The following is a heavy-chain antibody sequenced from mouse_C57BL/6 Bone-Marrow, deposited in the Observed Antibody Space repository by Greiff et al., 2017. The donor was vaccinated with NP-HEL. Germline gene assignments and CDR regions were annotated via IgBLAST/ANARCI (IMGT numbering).Heavy chain of an antibody. Sequence: QVQLQQPGAELVKPGASVKLSCKASGYTFTSYWMQWVKQRPGQGLEWIGEIDPSDSYTNSNQKFTGKATFTVDTSSSTAYMQRSSLTSKDSAVYYCARVGAFAYWGQGTLVTVSA. CDR1: GYTFTSYW. V-gene: IGHV1-50*01. D-gene: IGHD1-1*02. CDR3: ARVGAFAY. J-gene: IGHJ3*01. CDR2: IDPSDSYT.